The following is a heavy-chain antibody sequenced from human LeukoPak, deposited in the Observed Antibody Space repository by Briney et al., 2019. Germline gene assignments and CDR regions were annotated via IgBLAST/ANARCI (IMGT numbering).Heavy chain of an antibody. CDR1: GFTFSSYA. Sequence: PGGSLRLSCAASGFTFSSYAMSWVRQALGKGLKWVSVISGSDDSTYYADSVKGRFTISRDNSKNTLFLQMNSLRAEDTALYYCAKAGHSSSWAWADYWGQGTLVTVSS. CDR3: AKAGHSSSWAWADY. V-gene: IGHV3-23*01. CDR2: ISGSDDST. J-gene: IGHJ4*02. D-gene: IGHD6-13*01.